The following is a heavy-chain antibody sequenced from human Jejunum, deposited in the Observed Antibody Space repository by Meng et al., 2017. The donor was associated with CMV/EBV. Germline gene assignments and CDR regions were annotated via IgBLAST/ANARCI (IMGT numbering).Heavy chain of an antibody. CDR2: IFSVGSPT. CDR1: GFTFSSYD. J-gene: IGHJ4*02. CDR3: AKDHTSSSWGSLGY. V-gene: IGHV3-23*03. Sequence: SGFTFSSYDMSWVRQAPGKGLEWVSVIFSVGSPTYYADSVKGRFTISRDNSKNTLYLQMNSLRADDTAVYYCAKDHTSSSWGSLGYWGQGTLVTVSS. D-gene: IGHD6-13*01.